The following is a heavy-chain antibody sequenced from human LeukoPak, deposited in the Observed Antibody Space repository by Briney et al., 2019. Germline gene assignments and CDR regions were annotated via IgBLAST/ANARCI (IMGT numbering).Heavy chain of an antibody. Sequence: PSETLSLTCAVYGGSFSGYYWSWIRQPPGKGLEWIGEINHSGSTNYNPSLKSRVTISVDTSKNQFSLKLSSVTAADMAVYYCARDQGYYGSGSYLFWGQGTLVTVSS. CDR1: GGSFSGYY. CDR3: ARDQGYYGSGSYLF. V-gene: IGHV4-34*01. D-gene: IGHD3-10*01. J-gene: IGHJ4*02. CDR2: INHSGST.